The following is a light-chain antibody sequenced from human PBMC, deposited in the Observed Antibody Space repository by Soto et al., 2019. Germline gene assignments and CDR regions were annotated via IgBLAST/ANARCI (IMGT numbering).Light chain of an antibody. Sequence: DIVITQSPLSLPVTPGEPASISCRSSHSLLHSNGYNYLDWYLQKPGKSPQLLIYLGSNRSSGVPERFSGSGSGTDFTLKISRVEAEDVGVYYCMQALQNPFTFGPGTKVDIK. J-gene: IGKJ3*01. V-gene: IGKV2-28*01. CDR1: HSLLHSNGYNY. CDR2: LGS. CDR3: MQALQNPFT.